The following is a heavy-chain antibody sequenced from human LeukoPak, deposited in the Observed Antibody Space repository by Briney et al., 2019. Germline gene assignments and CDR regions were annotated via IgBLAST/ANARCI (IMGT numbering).Heavy chain of an antibody. V-gene: IGHV3-7*01. CDR1: EFTFTTYW. J-gene: IGHJ4*02. Sequence: PGGSLRLSCAASEFTFTTYWMSWVRQAPGKGLEWVANIKQDGSEKYYVDSVKGRFTISRDNAKNSVYLQMNSLRAEDTAVYYCARLSEMLRGPEVIYYFEHWGQGTLVTVSS. D-gene: IGHD3-10*01. CDR3: ARLSEMLRGPEVIYYFEH. CDR2: IKQDGSEK.